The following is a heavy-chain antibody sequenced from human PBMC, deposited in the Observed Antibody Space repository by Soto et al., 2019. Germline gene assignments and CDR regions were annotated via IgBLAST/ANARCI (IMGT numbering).Heavy chain of an antibody. CDR2: ISSSSTFT. V-gene: IGHV3-21*01. Sequence: GGSLRLSCVASGFTFSDYSVSWVRQAPGKGLEWLSSISSSSTFTYYADSVKGRFTISRDNAKNSLYLQMNSLRAEDTAVYYCAAPYSTGHRLLGYWGQGTLVTVSS. J-gene: IGHJ4*02. CDR1: GFTFSDYS. CDR3: AAPYSTGHRLLGY. D-gene: IGHD6-19*01.